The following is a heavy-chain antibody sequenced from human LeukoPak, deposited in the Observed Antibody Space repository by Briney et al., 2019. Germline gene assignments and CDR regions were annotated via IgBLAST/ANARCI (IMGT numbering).Heavy chain of an antibody. CDR3: ARTKEYTTSSFDY. CDR1: GGSISSGSYY. CDR2: IYTSGST. D-gene: IGHD6-6*01. Sequence: SETLSLTCTVSGGSISSGSYYWRWIRQPAGKGLEWIGRIYTSGSTNHNPSLNSRVTISADTSKNQFSLKLSSVTAADTAVYYCARTKEYTTSSFDYWGQGTLVTVSS. V-gene: IGHV4-61*02. J-gene: IGHJ4*02.